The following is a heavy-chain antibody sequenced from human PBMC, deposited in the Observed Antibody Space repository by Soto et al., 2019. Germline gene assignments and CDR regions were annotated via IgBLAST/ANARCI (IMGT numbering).Heavy chain of an antibody. D-gene: IGHD3-22*01. V-gene: IGHV3-30-3*01. CDR3: ARDGSEDYYDSSGYRPRPFDY. CDR1: GFTFSSYA. CDR2: ISYDGSNK. Sequence: GGSLRLSCAASGFTFSSYAMHWVRQAPRKGLECVAVISYDGSNKYYADSVKGRFTIFRDNSKNTLYLQMNSLRAEDTAVYYCARDGSEDYYDSSGYRPRPFDYWGQGTLVTVSS. J-gene: IGHJ4*02.